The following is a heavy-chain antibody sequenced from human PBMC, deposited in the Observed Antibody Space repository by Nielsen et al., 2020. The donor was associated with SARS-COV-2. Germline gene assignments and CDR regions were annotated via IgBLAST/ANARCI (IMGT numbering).Heavy chain of an antibody. CDR3: ARDGLKVVVPAATYFDY. CDR2: INPSGGST. J-gene: IGHJ4*02. CDR1: GYTFTSYY. D-gene: IGHD2-2*01. Sequence: ASVKVSCKASGYTFTSYYMHWVRQAPGQGLEWMGIINPSGGSTSCAQKFQGRVTMTRDTSTSTVYMELSSLRSEDTAVYYCARDGLKVVVPAATYFDYWGQGTLVTVSS. V-gene: IGHV1-46*01.